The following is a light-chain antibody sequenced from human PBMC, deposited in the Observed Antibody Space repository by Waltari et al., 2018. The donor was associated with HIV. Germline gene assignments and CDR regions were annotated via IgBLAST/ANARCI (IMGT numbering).Light chain of an antibody. J-gene: IGKJ1*01. CDR1: QSLLHSDGKTY. V-gene: IGKV2D-29*01. CDR2: EVS. Sequence: DIVLTQTPLSLSATPGQPASISCKSSQSLLHSDGKTYLYWYLQRPGQPPQPLMYEVSTRFAGVPDRFSGSGSGTDFTLRISRVEAEDVGVYYCMQTVQLSWTFGQGTKVQIK. CDR3: MQTVQLSWT.